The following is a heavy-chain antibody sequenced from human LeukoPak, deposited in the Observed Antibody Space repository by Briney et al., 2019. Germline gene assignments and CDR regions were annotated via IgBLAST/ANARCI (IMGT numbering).Heavy chain of an antibody. J-gene: IGHJ4*02. Sequence: SETLSLTCTVSGYSISSGYYWGWIRQPPGKGLEWIGSIYHSGSTYYNPSLKSRVTISVDTSKNQFSLKLSSVTAADTAVYYCARESLYGVVDYWGPGTLVTVSS. CDR1: GYSISSGYY. CDR3: ARESLYGVVDY. D-gene: IGHD4-17*01. V-gene: IGHV4-38-2*02. CDR2: IYHSGST.